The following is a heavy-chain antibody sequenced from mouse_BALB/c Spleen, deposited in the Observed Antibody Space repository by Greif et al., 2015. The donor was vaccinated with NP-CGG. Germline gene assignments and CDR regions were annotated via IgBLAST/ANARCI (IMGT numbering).Heavy chain of an antibody. CDR2: INPSTSYT. J-gene: IGHJ4*01. CDR3: ASSYYYGSSYYAMDY. CDR1: GYTFTSYW. V-gene: IGHV1-7*01. Sequence: VQLVESGAELAKPGASVKMSCKASGYTFTSYWMHWVKQRPGQGLEWIGYINPSTSYTEYNQKFKDKATLTADKSSSTAYMQLSSLTSEDSAVYYCASSYYYGSSYYAMDYWGHGTSVTVSS. D-gene: IGHD1-1*01.